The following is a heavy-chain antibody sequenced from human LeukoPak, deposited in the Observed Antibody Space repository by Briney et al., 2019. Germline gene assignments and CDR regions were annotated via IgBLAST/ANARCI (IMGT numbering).Heavy chain of an antibody. J-gene: IGHJ6*02. Sequence: GGSLRLSCAASGFTFSSYAMSWVRQAPGKGLEWVSSISSSSSYIYYADSVKGRFTISRDNAKNSLYLQMNSLRAEDTAVYYCAKCSSTSCYRYYYYGMDVWGQGTTVTVSS. CDR1: GFTFSSYA. CDR2: ISSSSSYI. V-gene: IGHV3-21*01. CDR3: AKCSSTSCYRYYYYGMDV. D-gene: IGHD2-2*01.